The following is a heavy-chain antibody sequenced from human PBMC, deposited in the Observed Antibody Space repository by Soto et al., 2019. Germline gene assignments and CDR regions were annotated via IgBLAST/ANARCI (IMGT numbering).Heavy chain of an antibody. Sequence: QVQLVQSGAEVKKPGASVKVSCKASGYTFTSYAMHWVRQAPGQRLEWMGWINAGNGNTKYSQKFQGRVTITRDTSASTAYIELSSLRSEETAVYYCAGDTMVRGVFPGYWGQGTLVTVSS. D-gene: IGHD3-10*01. J-gene: IGHJ4*02. CDR2: INAGNGNT. CDR3: AGDTMVRGVFPGY. CDR1: GYTFTSYA. V-gene: IGHV1-3*01.